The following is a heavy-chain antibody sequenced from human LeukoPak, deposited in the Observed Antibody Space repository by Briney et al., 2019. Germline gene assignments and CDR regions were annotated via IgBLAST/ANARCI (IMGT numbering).Heavy chain of an antibody. CDR3: ARGSLNYGFWIGAIDY. CDR2: IYTSGST. V-gene: IGHV4-61*02. D-gene: IGHD3-3*01. Sequence: PSETLSLTCTVSDDSISSGSYCWSWIRQPAGKRLEWIGRIYTSGSTNYNPSLKSRVTISVDTSKNQFSLKLASVTAADTAVYYCARGSLNYGFWIGAIDYWGQGTLVTVSS. CDR1: DDSISSGSYC. J-gene: IGHJ4*02.